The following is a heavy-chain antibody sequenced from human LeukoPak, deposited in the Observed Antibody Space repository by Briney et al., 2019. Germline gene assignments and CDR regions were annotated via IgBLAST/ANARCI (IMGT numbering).Heavy chain of an antibody. CDR3: ARTFYDFWTVDY. V-gene: IGHV3-21*01. J-gene: IGHJ4*02. CDR2: ISSSSSYI. D-gene: IGHD3-3*01. Sequence: GSLRLSCAASGFTFSSYAMSWVRQAPGKGLEWVSSISSSSSYIYYADSVKGRFTISRDNAKNSLYLQMNSLRAEDTAVYYCARTFYDFWTVDYWGQGTLVTVSS. CDR1: GFTFSSYA.